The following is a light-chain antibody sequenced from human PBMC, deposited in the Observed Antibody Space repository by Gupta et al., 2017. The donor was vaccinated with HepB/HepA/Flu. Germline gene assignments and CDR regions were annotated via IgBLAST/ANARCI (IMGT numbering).Light chain of an antibody. CDR2: GAS. Sequence: IVLTQSPGTLSLSPGERATLSCRASQSVSSSYLAWYQQKPGQAPRLLIYGASSRATRIRVRFSGCGSGSXFTLTIXRLEPEDFAVYYCQQYGSSPLTFGXGTKVEIK. CDR1: QSVSSSY. CDR3: QQYGSSPLT. J-gene: IGKJ4*01. V-gene: IGKV3-20*01.